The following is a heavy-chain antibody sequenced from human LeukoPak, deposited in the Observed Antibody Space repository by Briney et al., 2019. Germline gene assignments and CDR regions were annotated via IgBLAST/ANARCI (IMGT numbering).Heavy chain of an antibody. V-gene: IGHV1-2*06. J-gene: IGHJ4*02. CDR1: GYTLTAYY. CDR2: INPNSGGT. Sequence: ASVKVSCKASGYTLTAYYIYWVRQAPGQGLEWMGRINPNSGGTDYAQNFQGRVTMTRDTSISTAYMELSRLRSDDTAVYYCARLKSREERWGQGTLVTVSS. D-gene: IGHD1-26*01. CDR3: ARLKSREER.